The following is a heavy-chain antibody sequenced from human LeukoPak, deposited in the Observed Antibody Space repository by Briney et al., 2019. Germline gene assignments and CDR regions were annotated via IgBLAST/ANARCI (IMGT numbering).Heavy chain of an antibody. D-gene: IGHD6-19*01. CDR3: ARAEQWLVNYRAFDI. CDR1: GGTFSSYA. J-gene: IGHJ3*02. V-gene: IGHV1-69*05. Sequence: SVKVSCKASGGTFSSYAISWVRQAPGQGLEWMGGIIPIFGTANYAQKFQGRVTVTTDESTSTAYMELSSLRSEDTAVYYCARAEQWLVNYRAFDIWGQGTMVTVSS. CDR2: IIPIFGTA.